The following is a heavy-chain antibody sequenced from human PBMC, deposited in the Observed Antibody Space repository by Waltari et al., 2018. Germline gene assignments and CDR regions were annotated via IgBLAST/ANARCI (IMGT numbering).Heavy chain of an antibody. CDR1: GASISSNRHY. J-gene: IGHJ3*01. CDR3: ATYIGASLGTAAFDV. D-gene: IGHD5-12*01. V-gene: IGHV4-39*02. Sequence: QPQLQESGPGLVKPSETLSLTCSVSGASISSNRHYWVWIRQPPGQGLEWIGTMSYSGASYSSPSLKSRATISRDTSKTHLSLKLGSVSAADTAVYYCATYIGASLGTAAFDVWGQGTMVTVSS. CDR2: MSYSGAS.